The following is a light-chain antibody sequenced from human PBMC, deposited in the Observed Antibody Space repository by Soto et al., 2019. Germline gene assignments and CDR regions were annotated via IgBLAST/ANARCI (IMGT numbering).Light chain of an antibody. CDR2: GAS. CDR1: HGISS. J-gene: IGKJ5*01. V-gene: IGKV1-12*01. CDR3: QQANSFPIT. Sequence: NQLTQSPSSLSASVGDRVTITCRASHGISSLAWYQRKPGRAPKLLIFGASSLQSGVPSRFSGSGSGTDFTLTISSLQPEDFATYYCQQANSFPITFGQGTRLEIK.